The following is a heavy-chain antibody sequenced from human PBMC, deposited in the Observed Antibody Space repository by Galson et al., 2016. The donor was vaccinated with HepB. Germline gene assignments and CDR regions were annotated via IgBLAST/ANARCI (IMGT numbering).Heavy chain of an antibody. V-gene: IGHV3-30*03. J-gene: IGHJ4*02. CDR1: GFTFNNFG. Sequence: SLRLSCAASGFTFNNFGLHWVRQAPGKGLEWVSRISSDGIDKYYADFVKGRFTISRDNSKDTLYLQMNSLRAEDTAVYYWARDYGDSNSYFNYWGRGTLVTVSS. D-gene: IGHD4-17*01. CDR2: ISSDGIDK. CDR3: ARDYGDSNSYFNY.